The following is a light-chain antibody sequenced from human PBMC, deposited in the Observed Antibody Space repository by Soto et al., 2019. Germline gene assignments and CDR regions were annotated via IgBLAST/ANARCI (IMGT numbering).Light chain of an antibody. V-gene: IGLV2-14*01. CDR3: SSYTSSSTLYV. J-gene: IGLJ1*01. CDR1: SSDVGGYNY. CDR2: DVS. Sequence: QSVLPQPASVSGSPGQSITISCTGTSSDVGGYNYVSWHQQHPGKAPKLMIYDVSNRPSGVSNRFSGSKSGNTASLTISGLQAEDEADYYCSSYTSSSTLYVFGTGTKVTVL.